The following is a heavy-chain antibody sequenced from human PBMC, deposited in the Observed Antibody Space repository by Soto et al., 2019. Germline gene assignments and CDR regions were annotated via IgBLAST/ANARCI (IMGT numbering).Heavy chain of an antibody. V-gene: IGHV3-7*01. CDR3: ARVSTRWAWDY. D-gene: IGHD2-2*01. CDR2: MNQDGSAK. CDR1: GFTFTGYW. Sequence: GGSLRLSCAASGFTFTGYWLNWVRQAPGKGLEWVASMNQDGSAKYYVDSVQGRFTISRDNAKNSLYLQMNSRRVEHTAVYDAARVSTRWAWDYGGPGTLVTVSS. J-gene: IGHJ4*02.